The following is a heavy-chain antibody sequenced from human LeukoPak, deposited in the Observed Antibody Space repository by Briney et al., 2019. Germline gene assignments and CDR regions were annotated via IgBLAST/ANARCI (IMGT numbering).Heavy chain of an antibody. D-gene: IGHD3-16*02. CDR3: ARETRGGTYRYNFLDY. CDR1: GFTFSNFD. Sequence: GSLRLSCAASGFTFSNFDMTWVRQAPGKGLEWLSYIDSSGTVRYYADSVNRLFTISRDNAKNSLHLQMGSLRAEDTAVYYCARETRGGTYRYNFLDYWGLGTLVTVSS. CDR2: IDSSGTVR. V-gene: IGHV3-48*03. J-gene: IGHJ4*02.